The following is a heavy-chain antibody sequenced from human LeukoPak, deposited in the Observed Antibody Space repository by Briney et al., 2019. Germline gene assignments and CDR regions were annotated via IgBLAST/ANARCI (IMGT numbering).Heavy chain of an antibody. CDR3: ARNRNWGETDY. D-gene: IGHD7-27*01. CDR2: INHSGST. J-gene: IGHJ4*02. Sequence: SETPSLTCAVYGGSFSGYYWSWIRQPPGKGLEWIGEINHSGSTNYNPSLKSRVTISVDTSKNQFSLKLSSVTAADTAVYYCARNRNWGETDYWGQGTLVTVSS. V-gene: IGHV4-34*01. CDR1: GGSFSGYY.